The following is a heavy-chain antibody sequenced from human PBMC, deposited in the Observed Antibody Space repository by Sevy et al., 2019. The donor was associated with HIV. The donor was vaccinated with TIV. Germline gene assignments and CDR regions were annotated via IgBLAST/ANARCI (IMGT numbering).Heavy chain of an antibody. J-gene: IGHJ3*02. CDR1: GFTFITYA. V-gene: IGHV3-23*01. D-gene: IGHD3-22*01. CDR2: IYGSGGTT. Sequence: GGSLRLSCKPSGFTFITYAMNWVRQAPGKGLEWVSTIYGSGGTTYYADSVKGRFTISRDNSKNTLYLQMDCLRTEDTAIYYCAGARYDGSGSFDAFDIWGQGTMVTVSS. CDR3: AGARYDGSGSFDAFDI.